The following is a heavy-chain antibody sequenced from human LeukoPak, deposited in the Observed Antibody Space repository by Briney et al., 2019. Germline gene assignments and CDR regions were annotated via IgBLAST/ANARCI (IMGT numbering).Heavy chain of an antibody. J-gene: IGHJ4*02. V-gene: IGHV3-21*01. CDR1: GFTFSIST. Sequence: GALRLSCAASGFTFSISTMNWVRQAPGKGLEWVSSISSSSSTMHYADSVKGRLTISRDNAKNTLYLQMNSLRAEDTAVYYCAMDSSWLPLKFDYWGQGTLVTVST. CDR3: AMDSSWLPLKFDY. D-gene: IGHD5-24*01. CDR2: ISSSSSTM.